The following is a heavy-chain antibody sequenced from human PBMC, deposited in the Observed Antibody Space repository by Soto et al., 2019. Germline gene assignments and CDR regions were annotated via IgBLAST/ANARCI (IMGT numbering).Heavy chain of an antibody. CDR2: IIPIFGTA. CDR3: ASNTGYSSSWYSGRYYYYGMDV. V-gene: IGHV1-69*13. D-gene: IGHD6-13*01. J-gene: IGHJ6*02. Sequence: SVKVSCKASGGTFSSYAISWVRQAPGQGLEWMGGIIPIFGTANYAQKFQGRVTITADESTSTAYMELSSLRSEDTAVYYCASNTGYSSSWYSGRYYYYGMDVWGQATTVTAP. CDR1: GGTFSSYA.